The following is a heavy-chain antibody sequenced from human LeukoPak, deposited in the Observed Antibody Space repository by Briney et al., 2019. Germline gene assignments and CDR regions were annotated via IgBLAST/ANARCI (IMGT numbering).Heavy chain of an antibody. Sequence: AGGSLRLSCAASGFTFSSYGMHWVRQAPGKGLEWVAVIWYDGSNKYYADSVKGRFTISRDNSKNTLYLQMNSLRAEDTAVYYCARDRGCSYGLGDYYYYYGMDVWGQGTTVTVSS. CDR2: IWYDGSNK. CDR3: ARDRGCSYGLGDYYYYYGMDV. J-gene: IGHJ6*02. CDR1: GFTFSSYG. D-gene: IGHD5-18*01. V-gene: IGHV3-33*01.